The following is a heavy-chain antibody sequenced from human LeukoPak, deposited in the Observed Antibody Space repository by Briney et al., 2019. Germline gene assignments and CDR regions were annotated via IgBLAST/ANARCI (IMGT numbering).Heavy chain of an antibody. Sequence: GGSLRLSCAASGFTFSSYGMHWVRQAPGKGLEWVAVISYDGSNKYYADSVKGRFTISRDNSKNTLYLQMNSLRAEDTAVYYCAKEPMVRGVMPSLDYWGQGTLVTVSS. CDR2: ISYDGSNK. V-gene: IGHV3-30*18. CDR1: GFTFSSYG. CDR3: AKEPMVRGVMPSLDY. J-gene: IGHJ4*02. D-gene: IGHD3-10*01.